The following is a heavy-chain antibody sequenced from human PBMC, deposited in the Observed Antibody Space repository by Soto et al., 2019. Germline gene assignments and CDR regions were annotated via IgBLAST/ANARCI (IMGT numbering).Heavy chain of an antibody. CDR3: AKDPPITMVGGVISGAFDI. Sequence: GGSLRLSCAASGFTFSSYAMSWVRQAPGKGLEWVSAISGSGGSTYYADSVKGRFTISRDNSKNTLYLQMNSLRAEDTAVYDCAKDPPITMVGGVISGAFDIWGQGTMVTVSS. CDR1: GFTFSSYA. V-gene: IGHV3-23*01. CDR2: ISGSGGST. D-gene: IGHD3-10*01. J-gene: IGHJ3*02.